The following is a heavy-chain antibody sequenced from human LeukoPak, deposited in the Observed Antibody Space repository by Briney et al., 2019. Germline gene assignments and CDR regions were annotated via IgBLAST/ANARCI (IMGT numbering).Heavy chain of an antibody. D-gene: IGHD3-10*01. V-gene: IGHV3-30*18. CDR2: ISYDGGNK. J-gene: IGHJ5*02. Sequence: GGSLRLSCAASGFIFSSYGMHWVRQAPGKGLEWVAVISYDGGNKYYVDSVRGRFTISRDNSKNTLYLQMNSLRAEDTAVYYCAKDLKSDGSGVNWFDPWGQGTLVTVSS. CDR1: GFIFSSYG. CDR3: AKDLKSDGSGVNWFDP.